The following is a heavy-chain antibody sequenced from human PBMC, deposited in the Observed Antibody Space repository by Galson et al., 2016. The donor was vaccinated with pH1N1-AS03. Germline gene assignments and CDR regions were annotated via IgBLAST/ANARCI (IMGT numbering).Heavy chain of an antibody. D-gene: IGHD1-26*01. V-gene: IGHV4-39*02. J-gene: IGHJ4*02. Sequence: ETLSLTCTVSGASISSSDYYWGWVRQLPGKGLERIGAFWYNGDTYTFYNPSLKSRVTISADMSNNQVSLNVTSATAADTAIYYCAREVLVPSSPNYFDLWGQGSRVTVSS. CDR3: AREVLVPSSPNYFDL. CDR1: GASISSSDYY. CDR2: FWYNGDTYT.